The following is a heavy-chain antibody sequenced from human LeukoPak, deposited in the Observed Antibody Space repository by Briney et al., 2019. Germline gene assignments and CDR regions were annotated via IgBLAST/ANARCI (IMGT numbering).Heavy chain of an antibody. CDR3: ARVDLDGGDSIGFDS. CDR2: INPNIGDA. J-gene: IGHJ4*02. CDR1: GYTFTGYF. V-gene: IGHV1-2*02. Sequence: DSVNVSCQPSGYTFTGYFMHCVRPAPRRGREWMGWINPNIGDASYAQNFQGTVTITRDRSNNTAYMELSSLTSDDTAVYYCARVDLDGGDSIGFDSWGQGTLVTVSS. D-gene: IGHD2-21*02.